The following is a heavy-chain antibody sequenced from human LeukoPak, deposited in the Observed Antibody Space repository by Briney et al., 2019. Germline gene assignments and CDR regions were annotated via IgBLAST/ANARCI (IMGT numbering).Heavy chain of an antibody. CDR3: ARMSIAAAGPLAW. V-gene: IGHV3-48*04. Sequence: GGSLRLSCAASGFTFSSYSMNWVRQAPGMGLEWVSYISSSSSTIYYADSVKGRFTISRDNAKNSLYLQMNSLRAEDTAVYYCARMSIAAAGPLAWGGQGTLVAVSS. J-gene: IGHJ4*02. D-gene: IGHD6-13*01. CDR1: GFTFSSYS. CDR2: ISSSSSTI.